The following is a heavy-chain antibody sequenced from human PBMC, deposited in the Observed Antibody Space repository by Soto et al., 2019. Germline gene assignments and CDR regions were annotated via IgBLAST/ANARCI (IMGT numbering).Heavy chain of an antibody. Sequence: EVQLVESGGGLVQPGGSLKLSCAASGFTFSGSAMHWVRQASGKGLEWVGRIRSKANSYATAYAASVKGRFTISRDDSKNTAYLQMNSLKTEDTAVYYCTREFSPLTAPGGFDYWGQGTLVTVSS. V-gene: IGHV3-73*02. CDR1: GFTFSGSA. CDR2: IRSKANSYAT. D-gene: IGHD3-16*01. J-gene: IGHJ4*02. CDR3: TREFSPLTAPGGFDY.